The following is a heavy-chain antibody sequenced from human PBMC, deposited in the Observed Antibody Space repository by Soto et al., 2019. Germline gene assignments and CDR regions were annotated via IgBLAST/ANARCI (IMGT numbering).Heavy chain of an antibody. D-gene: IGHD2-21*02. CDR3: ARVGQWCNGGDCYSSHYSGMDI. J-gene: IGHJ6*02. CDR1: GYKFSTYG. CDR2: LSATNGNT. Sequence: QAQLVQSGAEVKKPGASVNISCKASGYKFSTYGITWVRQAPGQGLEWMGWLSATNGNTNYAPKLQCRVTMTVDPSPGSASLGLSSLTSDDTATYVCARVGQWCNGGDCYSSHYSGMDIWGQGTPVAVSS. V-gene: IGHV1-18*01.